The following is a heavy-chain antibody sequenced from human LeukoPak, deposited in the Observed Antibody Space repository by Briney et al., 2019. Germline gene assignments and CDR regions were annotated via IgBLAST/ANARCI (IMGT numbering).Heavy chain of an antibody. CDR2: IYYTRST. Sequence: ASETLSLTCTVSGGSISSYYWSWIRQPPGKGLEWIGYIYYTRSTYYNPSLKSRVTISVDTSKNQFSLKLTSVTAADTAVYYCARGVTMIVVVIHDWYFDLWGRGTLVTVSS. D-gene: IGHD3-22*01. V-gene: IGHV4-59*04. CDR1: GGSISSYY. CDR3: ARGVTMIVVVIHDWYFDL. J-gene: IGHJ2*01.